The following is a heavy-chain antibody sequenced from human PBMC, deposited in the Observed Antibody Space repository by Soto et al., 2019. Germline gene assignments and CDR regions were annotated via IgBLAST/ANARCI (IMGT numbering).Heavy chain of an antibody. V-gene: IGHV4-34*01. D-gene: IGHD4-4*01. CDR2: INHSGST. J-gene: IGHJ4*02. Sequence: SETLSLTCAVYGGSFSGYYWSWIRQPPGKGLEWIGEINHSGSTNYNPSLKSRVTISVDTSKNQFSLKLSSVTAADTAVYYCARGGSINTITSLAGGGGGTNSSPIDYWGQGTLVTVSS. CDR1: GGSFSGYY. CDR3: ARGGSINTITSLAGGGGGTNSSPIDY.